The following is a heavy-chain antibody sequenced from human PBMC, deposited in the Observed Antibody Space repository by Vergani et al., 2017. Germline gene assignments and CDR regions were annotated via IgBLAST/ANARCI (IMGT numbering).Heavy chain of an antibody. Sequence: EVQLVQSGAEVKKPGESLRISCKGSGYSFTSYWISWVRQMPGKGLEWMGRIDPSDSYTNYSPSFQGHVTISADKSISTAYLQWSSLKASDTAMYYCARQGGSYHPGVYYYYGMDVWGQGTTVTVSS. J-gene: IGHJ6*02. CDR3: ARQGGSYHPGVYYYYGMDV. D-gene: IGHD1-26*01. CDR2: IDPSDSYT. V-gene: IGHV5-10-1*03. CDR1: GYSFTSYW.